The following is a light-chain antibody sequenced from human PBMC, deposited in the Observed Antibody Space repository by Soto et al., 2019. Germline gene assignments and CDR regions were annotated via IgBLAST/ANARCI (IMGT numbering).Light chain of an antibody. CDR2: EID. CDR1: TSVIGTYNL. J-gene: IGLJ2*01. Sequence: QSVLTKPASVTGSPGESISISRTGTTSVIGTYNLVSWYQQHPGEVPKLIIYEIDKRPSGVSDRFSGSKSGNTASLTISGLQSEDEADYYCCSSAARVFGGGTKVTVL. V-gene: IGLV2-23*02. CDR3: CSSAARV.